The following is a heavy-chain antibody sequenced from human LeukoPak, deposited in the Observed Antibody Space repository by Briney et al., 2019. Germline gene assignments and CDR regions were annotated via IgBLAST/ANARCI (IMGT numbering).Heavy chain of an antibody. V-gene: IGHV3-48*01. CDR2: ISSSSSTI. Sequence: HSGGSLRLSCAASGFTFSSYSMNWVRQAPGKGLEWVSYISSSSSTIYYADSVKGRFTISRDNAKNSLYLQMNSLGAEDTAVYYCARAYSSTQTRFDPWGQGTLVTVSS. CDR3: ARAYSSTQTRFDP. D-gene: IGHD6-13*01. J-gene: IGHJ5*02. CDR1: GFTFSSYS.